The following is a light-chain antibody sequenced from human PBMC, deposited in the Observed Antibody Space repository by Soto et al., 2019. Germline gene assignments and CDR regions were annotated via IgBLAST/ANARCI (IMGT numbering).Light chain of an antibody. J-gene: IGLJ1*01. CDR2: SNN. Sequence: QSVLPQPPSASGTPGQGVTISCSGSSSSIGSNTVNWYQQLPGTAPKLLIYSNNQRPSGVPDRFSGSKSGTSASLAISGLQSEDEADYYCAAWDDSLNGRGVFGTGTKVTVL. V-gene: IGLV1-44*01. CDR1: SSSIGSNT. CDR3: AAWDDSLNGRGV.